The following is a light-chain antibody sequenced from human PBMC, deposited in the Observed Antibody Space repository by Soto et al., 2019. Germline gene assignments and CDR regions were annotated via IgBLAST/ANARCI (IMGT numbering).Light chain of an antibody. CDR2: AAS. CDR1: QSISSW. CDR3: QQCFSLPPT. J-gene: IGKJ1*01. Sequence: DIQMTQSPSTLSASVGDRVTITCRASQSISSWLAWYQQKPGKALKLLIYAASNLQRGVPSRFSGSGSGTEFTLTISNLQPDDFAVYYCQQCFSLPPTFGHGTKVDIK. V-gene: IGKV1-39*01.